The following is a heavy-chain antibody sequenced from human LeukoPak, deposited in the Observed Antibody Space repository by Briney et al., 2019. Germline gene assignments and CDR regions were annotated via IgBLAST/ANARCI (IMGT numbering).Heavy chain of an antibody. CDR1: GYTFTNYY. V-gene: IGHV1-46*01. CDR2: IIPSDGFT. CDR3: ARGRITMIVVPSPPFDY. J-gene: IGHJ4*02. D-gene: IGHD3-22*01. Sequence: ASVKVSCKASGYTFTNYYIHWVRQAPGQGLEWMGMIIPSDGFTTYAQKFQGILTMTRDMSTSTAYMGLSSLRSEDTAVYYCARGRITMIVVPSPPFDYWGQGTLVTVSS.